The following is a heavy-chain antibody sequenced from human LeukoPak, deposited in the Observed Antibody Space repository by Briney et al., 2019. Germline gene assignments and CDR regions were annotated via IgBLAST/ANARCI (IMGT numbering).Heavy chain of an antibody. V-gene: IGHV3-43D*04. D-gene: IGHD6-19*01. CDR3: AKARLIAVAGTGIDY. CDR1: GFTFYDYA. CDR2: ISWDGGST. J-gene: IGHJ4*02. Sequence: GGSLRLSCAASGFTFYDYAMHWVRHAPGKGLEWVSLISWDGGSTYYADSVKGRFTISRDNSKNSLYLQMNSLRAEDTALYYCAKARLIAVAGTGIDYWGQGTLVTVSS.